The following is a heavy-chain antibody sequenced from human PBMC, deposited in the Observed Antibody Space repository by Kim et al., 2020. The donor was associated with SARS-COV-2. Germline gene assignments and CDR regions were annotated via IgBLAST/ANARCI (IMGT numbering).Heavy chain of an antibody. J-gene: IGHJ6*02. Sequence: LTSRVTISVDTSKNQVSLKLSSVTAADTAVYYCAREGDYDILTGSVYGMDVWGQGTTVTVSS. V-gene: IGHV4-30-2*05. D-gene: IGHD3-9*01. CDR3: AREGDYDILTGSVYGMDV.